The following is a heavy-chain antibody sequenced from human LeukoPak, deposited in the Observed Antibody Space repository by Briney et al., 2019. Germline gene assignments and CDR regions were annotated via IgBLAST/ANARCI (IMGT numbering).Heavy chain of an antibody. V-gene: IGHV4-34*01. CDR1: GGSFSGYY. J-gene: IGHJ3*02. CDR2: INHSGST. CDR3: ARDRSPKADIVAPGDDALDI. Sequence: SETLSLTCAVYGGSFSGYYWSWIRQPPGKGLEWIGEINHSGSTNYNPSLKSRVTISVDTSKNQFSLKLSSVTAADTAVYYCARDRSPKADIVAPGDDALDIWGQGTMVTVSS. D-gene: IGHD5-12*01.